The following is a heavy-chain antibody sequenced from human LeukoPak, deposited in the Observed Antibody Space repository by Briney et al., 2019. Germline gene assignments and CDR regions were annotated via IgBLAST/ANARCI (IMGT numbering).Heavy chain of an antibody. CDR2: ISYDGSNK. CDR1: GFTFSSYG. D-gene: IGHD3-3*01. CDR3: AKGWSGYSYYYYYGMDV. V-gene: IGHV3-30*18. Sequence: GGSLRLSCAASGFTFSSYGMHWVRQAPGKGLEWVAVISYDGSNKYYADSVKGRFTISRDNSKNTLYQQMNSLRAEDTAVYYCAKGWSGYSYYYYYGMDVWGQGTTVTVSS. J-gene: IGHJ6*02.